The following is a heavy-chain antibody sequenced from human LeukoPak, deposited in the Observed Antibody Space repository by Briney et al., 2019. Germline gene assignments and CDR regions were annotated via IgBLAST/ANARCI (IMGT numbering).Heavy chain of an antibody. D-gene: IGHD6-19*01. J-gene: IGHJ4*02. V-gene: IGHV1-69*05. CDR1: GGTFSSYA. CDR2: IIPIFGTA. CDR3: ARDTNVRYSSGWYYFDY. Sequence: SVKVSCKASGGTFSSYAISWVRQAPGQGLEWMGGIIPIFGTANYAQKFQGRVTITTDESTSTAYMELSSPRSEDTAVYYCARDTNVRYSSGWYYFDYWGQGTLVTVSS.